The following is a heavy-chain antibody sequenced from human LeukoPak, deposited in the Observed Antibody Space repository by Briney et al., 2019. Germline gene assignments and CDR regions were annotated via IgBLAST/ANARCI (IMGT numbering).Heavy chain of an antibody. V-gene: IGHV4-34*01. D-gene: IGHD5-18*01. CDR3: ARIQLWMHAIDY. J-gene: IGHJ4*02. CDR2: INHSGST. CDR1: GGSFSGFY. Sequence: SETLSLTCAVYGGSFSGFYWGWVRQPPGKGLEWIGQINHSGSTNYNPSLKSRVTISVGTSKNQFSLKLSSVTAADTAVYYCARIQLWMHAIDYWGQGTLVTVSS.